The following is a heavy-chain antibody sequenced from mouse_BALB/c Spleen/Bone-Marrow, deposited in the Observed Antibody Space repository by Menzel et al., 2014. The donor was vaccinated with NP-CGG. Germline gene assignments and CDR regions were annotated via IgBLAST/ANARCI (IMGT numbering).Heavy chain of an antibody. Sequence: EVKLVESGGGLVQPGGSLKVSCAASGFDFSRYWMSWVRQAPGKGLEWIGEINPDSRTINYTPSLKDKFIISRDNAKNTLYLQMSKVRSEDTALYYCSRXXXXGXXAXWGQGTLVTVSA. CDR1: GFDFSRYW. J-gene: IGHJ3*01. CDR3: SRXXXXGXXAX. CDR2: INPDSRTI. V-gene: IGHV4-1*02.